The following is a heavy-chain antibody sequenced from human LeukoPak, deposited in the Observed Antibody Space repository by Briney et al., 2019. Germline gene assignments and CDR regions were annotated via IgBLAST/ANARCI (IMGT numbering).Heavy chain of an antibody. J-gene: IGHJ4*02. Sequence: GSLRLSCAASGFTFSDYYMNWVRQAPGKGLEWVSYISGSGTTIDYADSVKGRFTISRDNAKNSLYLQMNSLRAEDTAVYYCARDMELRYFDWLPSEGCFDYWGQGTVVTVSS. CDR1: GFTFSDYY. D-gene: IGHD3-9*01. CDR2: ISGSGTTI. CDR3: ARDMELRYFDWLPSEGCFDY. V-gene: IGHV3-11*01.